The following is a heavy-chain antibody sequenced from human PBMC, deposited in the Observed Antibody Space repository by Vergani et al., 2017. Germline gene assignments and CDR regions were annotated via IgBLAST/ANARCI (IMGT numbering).Heavy chain of an antibody. CDR2: IYTSGST. J-gene: IGHJ2*01. Sequence: QVQLQESGPGLVKPSETLSLTCTVSGGSISSYYWSWIRQPAGKGLEWIGRIYTSGSTNYNPSLKSRLTMSVDTSKNQFSLKLGSVTAAATAVYYCERGGGVHSSSWFGSAGYFDLWGRGTLVTVSS. D-gene: IGHD6-13*01. CDR3: ERGGGVHSSSWFGSAGYFDL. CDR1: GGSISSYY. V-gene: IGHV4-4*07.